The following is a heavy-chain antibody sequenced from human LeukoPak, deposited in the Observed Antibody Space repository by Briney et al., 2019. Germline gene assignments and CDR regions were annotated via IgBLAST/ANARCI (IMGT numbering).Heavy chain of an antibody. J-gene: IGHJ3*02. Sequence: GASVKVSCKASGYTFTSYDINWVRQATGQGLEWMGWINPNSGNTDSVQKFQGRVTMSTSTSTNTAYMELSSLRFEDTAVYYCARRRSYYDTSGSTVGGDAFDIWGQGTMVTVSS. CDR3: ARRRSYYDTSGSTVGGDAFDI. D-gene: IGHD3-22*01. CDR1: GYTFTSYD. CDR2: INPNSGNT. V-gene: IGHV1-8*01.